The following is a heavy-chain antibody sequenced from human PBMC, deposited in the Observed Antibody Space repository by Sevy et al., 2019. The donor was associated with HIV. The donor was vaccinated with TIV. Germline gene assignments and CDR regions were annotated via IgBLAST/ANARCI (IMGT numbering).Heavy chain of an antibody. J-gene: IGHJ4*02. CDR1: GLTVSSNY. V-gene: IGHV3-53*01. CDR2: IYSGGAT. D-gene: IGHD1-1*01. CDR3: ARGGLDSNWVRSFDY. Sequence: GGSLRLSCAVSGLTVSSNYMSWVRQAPGKGLEWVSLIYSGGATYYADSVNGRFTISGDDSKNTLYLQMDSLRAEDTDVYYCARGGLDSNWVRSFDYWGRGTLVTVSS.